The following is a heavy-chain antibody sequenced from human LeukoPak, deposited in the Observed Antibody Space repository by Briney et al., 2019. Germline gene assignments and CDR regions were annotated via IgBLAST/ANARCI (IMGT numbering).Heavy chain of an antibody. CDR1: GFTVSSNY. V-gene: IGHV3-53*01. CDR2: IYFGGTT. D-gene: IGHD5/OR15-5a*01. CDR3: ARGDGVYGY. Sequence: GGSLRLSCAASGFTVSSNYMTWVRQAPGQGLEWVSVIYFGGTTYYADSVKGRFTISRDNSKNTVYLQMNSLRVEDTAVYYCARGDGVYGYWGQGTLVTVSS. J-gene: IGHJ4*02.